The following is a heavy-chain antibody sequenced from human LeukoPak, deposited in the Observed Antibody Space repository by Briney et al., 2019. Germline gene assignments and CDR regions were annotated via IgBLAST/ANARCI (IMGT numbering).Heavy chain of an antibody. CDR2: INPNSGGT. D-gene: IGHD4-17*01. CDR1: GYTFTGYY. Sequence: GASVKVSCKASGYTFTGYYMHWVRQAPGQGLEWMGWINPNSGGTNYQGRVTMTRDTSISTAYMELSRLRSDDTAVYYCARAPSIRVVTNFDYWGQGTLVTVSS. CDR3: ARAPSIRVVTNFDY. V-gene: IGHV1-2*02. J-gene: IGHJ4*02.